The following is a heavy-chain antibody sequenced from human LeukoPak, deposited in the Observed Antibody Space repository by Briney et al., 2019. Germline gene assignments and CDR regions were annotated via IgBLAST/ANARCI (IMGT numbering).Heavy chain of an antibody. CDR3: ARSFPRYCDY. Sequence: SETLSLTCAISGDXVSSNSATWNWIRQSPSRGLEWLGRTYYRSKWYNEYAVSVKSRIAINPDTSKNQFSLQLNSVTPEDTAVYYCARSFPRYCDYWGQGTLVTVSS. J-gene: IGHJ4*02. CDR2: TYYRSKWYN. CDR1: GDXVSSNSAT. V-gene: IGHV6-1*01.